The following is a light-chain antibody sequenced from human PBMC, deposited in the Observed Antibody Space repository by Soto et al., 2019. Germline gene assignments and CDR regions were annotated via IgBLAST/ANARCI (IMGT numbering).Light chain of an antibody. J-gene: IGKJ1*01. CDR2: XXX. Sequence: DIQMTQSPSSLSASVGDRVTITCRASQGISSYLAWYQXXXGXXXXIXXXXXXTXKSGXPSRFSGSGSGTEFTLTISSMQPDDFATFYCQQYNGYSRTFGQGTK. V-gene: IGKV1-9*01. CDR3: QQYNGYSRT. CDR1: QGISSY.